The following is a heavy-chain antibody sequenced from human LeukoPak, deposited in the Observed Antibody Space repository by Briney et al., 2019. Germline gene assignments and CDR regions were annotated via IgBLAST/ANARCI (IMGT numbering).Heavy chain of an antibody. CDR1: GFTFSRYG. CDR2: ILYDGSNK. J-gene: IGHJ4*02. D-gene: IGHD2-21*02. CDR3: AKDHEPYCGGDCFNGDY. Sequence: GGALRLSCAASGFTFSRYGMHWVRQAPGKGVEWVAVILYDGSNKYYADSVKGRFTISRDNSKNTLYLQMNSLRAEDTAVYYCAKDHEPYCGGDCFNGDYWGQGTLVTVSS. V-gene: IGHV3-30*18.